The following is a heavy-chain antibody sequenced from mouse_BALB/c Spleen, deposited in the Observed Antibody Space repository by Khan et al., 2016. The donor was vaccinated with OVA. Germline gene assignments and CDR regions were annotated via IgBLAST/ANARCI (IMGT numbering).Heavy chain of an antibody. CDR1: GFSLSRYS. V-gene: IGHV2-6-4*01. J-gene: IGHJ4*01. D-gene: IGHD2-14*01. CDR2: IWGGGST. Sequence: QVQLKQSGPGLVAPSQSLSITCTVSGFSLSRYSIHWVRQPPGKGLEWLGMIWGGGSTDYNSTLKSRLSIGKDNSKSQVFLKMNSLQTDDTAMYYCARAYYGYDGYYAMDYWGQGTSVTVSS. CDR3: ARAYYGYDGYYAMDY.